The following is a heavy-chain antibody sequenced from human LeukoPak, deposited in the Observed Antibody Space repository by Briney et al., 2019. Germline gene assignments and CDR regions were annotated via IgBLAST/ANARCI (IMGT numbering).Heavy chain of an antibody. CDR2: ISGRSSTI. CDR3: ARDRLTSGSYFFDY. J-gene: IGHJ4*02. V-gene: IGHV3-48*01. D-gene: IGHD1-26*01. CDR1: AFTFSDYS. Sequence: GGSLRLSCAASAFTFSDYSMNWVRQAPGKGLEWISYISGRSSTIYYADSARGRFTISRGNAKNSMYLQMNSLRAEDTAVYYCARDRLTSGSYFFDYWGQGTLVTVSS.